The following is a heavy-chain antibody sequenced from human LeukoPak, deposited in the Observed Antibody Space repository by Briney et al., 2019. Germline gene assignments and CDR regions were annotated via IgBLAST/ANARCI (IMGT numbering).Heavy chain of an antibody. D-gene: IGHD3-22*01. Sequence: PGRSLRLSCAASGSTFSGYGMHWVRQAPGKGLEWVAAISYDGNDKYYPDSVKGRFTISRDNSKNTLYPQMNSLGAEDTAMYYCAKGHHISGYSLFDYRGQGALVTVSS. CDR3: AKGHHISGYSLFDY. CDR1: GSTFSGYG. J-gene: IGHJ4*02. CDR2: ISYDGNDK. V-gene: IGHV3-30*18.